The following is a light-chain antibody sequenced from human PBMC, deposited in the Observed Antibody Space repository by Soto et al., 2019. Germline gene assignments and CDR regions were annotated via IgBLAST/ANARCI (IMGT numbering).Light chain of an antibody. Sequence: QSVLTQPASVSGSPGQLITISCTGTSSDVGGYNYVSWYQQHPGKAPQLMIYDVSNRPSGVSNRFSGSKSGNTASLTISGLQAEDEADYYCSSYTSSSSGVFGGGTKVTVL. CDR1: SSDVGGYNY. CDR3: SSYTSSSSGV. J-gene: IGLJ3*02. V-gene: IGLV2-14*01. CDR2: DVS.